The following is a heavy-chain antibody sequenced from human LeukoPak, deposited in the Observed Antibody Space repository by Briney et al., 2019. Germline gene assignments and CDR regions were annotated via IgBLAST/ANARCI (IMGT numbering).Heavy chain of an antibody. J-gene: IGHJ4*02. Sequence: GESLKISCTVSGCSFTSYWIGWLRQMPGKGLEWMGIIYPGDSDTRYSPSFQGQVTISADKSINTAYLQWSSLKASDTAIYYCARPFGAAGGYWGQGTLVTVSS. CDR3: ARPFGAAGGY. CDR1: GCSFTSYW. CDR2: IYPGDSDT. D-gene: IGHD6-13*01. V-gene: IGHV5-51*01.